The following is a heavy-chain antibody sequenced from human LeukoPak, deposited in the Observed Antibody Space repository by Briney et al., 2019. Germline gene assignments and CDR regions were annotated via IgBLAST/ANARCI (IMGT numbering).Heavy chain of an antibody. Sequence: GGSLRLSCAASGLTVSSNYMSWVRQAPGKGLEWVSVIYSGGSTYYADSVKGRFTISRDNSKNTLYLQMNSLRAEDTAVYYCASGNGYSYGYVGLNAFDIWGQGTMVTVSS. CDR1: GLTVSSNY. CDR2: IYSGGST. D-gene: IGHD5-18*01. V-gene: IGHV3-66*01. CDR3: ASGNGYSYGYVGLNAFDI. J-gene: IGHJ3*02.